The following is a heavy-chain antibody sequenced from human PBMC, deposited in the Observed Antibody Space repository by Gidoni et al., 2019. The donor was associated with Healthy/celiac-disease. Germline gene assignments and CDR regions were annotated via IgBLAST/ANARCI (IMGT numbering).Heavy chain of an antibody. D-gene: IGHD3-10*01. CDR2: IRGEGRSK. J-gene: IGHJ4*02. V-gene: IGHV3-74*01. CDR1: GFTFSSYW. Sequence: EVQLVESGGGLVQPGGSLRLSCAASGFTFSSYWMHWVRQAPGTGLVWVSRIRGEGRSKSYADSVKGRFTISRDNAKNTLYLQMNSRRAEDTAVYYCASTLYIGEGGGDYWGQGTLVTVSS. CDR3: ASTLYIGEGGGDY.